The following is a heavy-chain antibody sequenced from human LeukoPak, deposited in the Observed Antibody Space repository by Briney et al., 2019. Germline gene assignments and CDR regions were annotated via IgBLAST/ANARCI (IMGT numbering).Heavy chain of an antibody. D-gene: IGHD3-9*01. CDR2: IYPGDSDT. CDR1: GYSFTSYW. J-gene: IGHJ4*02. V-gene: IGHV5-51*01. CDR3: ARRGEGYFDWLPWDY. Sequence: GESLKISCKGSGYSFTSYWIGWVRQMPGKGLEWMGIIYPGDSDTRYSPSFQGQVTISADKSISTAYLQWSSLKASDTAMYYCARRGEGYFDWLPWDYWGQGTLVTVSS.